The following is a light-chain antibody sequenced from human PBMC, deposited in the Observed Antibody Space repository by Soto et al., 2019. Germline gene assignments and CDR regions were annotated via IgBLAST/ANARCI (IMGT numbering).Light chain of an antibody. CDR1: QDISTY. J-gene: IGKJ4*01. V-gene: IGKV1-9*01. CDR3: EQLDSYPLT. Sequence: DIQLTQSPSFLSASVGDRVTLTCRASQDISTYLAWYQQKPGKAPNLLIYVASTFQNGVPSRFSVTGSGTEFTLTITNLQPEDFATYYCEQLDSYPLTFGGGTEVEI. CDR2: VAS.